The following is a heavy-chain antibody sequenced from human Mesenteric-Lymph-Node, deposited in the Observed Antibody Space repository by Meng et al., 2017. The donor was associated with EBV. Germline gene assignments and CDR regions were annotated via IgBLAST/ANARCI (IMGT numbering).Heavy chain of an antibody. CDR1: GGTFSSYA. Sequence: QVQVVQSGAEVKKPGSSVKVSCKASGGTFSSYAISWVRQAPGQGLEWMGGIIPIFGTANYAQKFQGRVTITADESTSTAYMELSSLRSEDTAVYYCARVQYDYVWGSYRQYYFDYWGQGTLVTVSS. CDR3: ARVQYDYVWGSYRQYYFDY. D-gene: IGHD3-16*02. J-gene: IGHJ4*01. CDR2: IIPIFGTA. V-gene: IGHV1-69*01.